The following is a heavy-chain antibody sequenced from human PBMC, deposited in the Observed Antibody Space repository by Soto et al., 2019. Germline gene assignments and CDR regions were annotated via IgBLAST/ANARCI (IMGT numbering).Heavy chain of an antibody. Sequence: PGGSLRLSCAVSGFSLNNYWMHWVRQRPGKGLVWVARIYRDGTTSYADSMKGRFTISRDNAKNTVSLQMNSLKDEDTAVYYCMRRNTGYGNFDYCGQGTLVTVYS. V-gene: IGHV3-74*01. J-gene: IGHJ4*02. CDR2: IYRDGTT. CDR3: MRRNTGYGNFDY. D-gene: IGHD5-12*01. CDR1: GFSLNNYW.